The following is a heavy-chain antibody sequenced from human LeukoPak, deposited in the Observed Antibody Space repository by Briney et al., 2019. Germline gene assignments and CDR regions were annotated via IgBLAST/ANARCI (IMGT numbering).Heavy chain of an antibody. CDR1: GYTFTSYG. Sequence: ASVKVSCKASGYTFTSYGISWVRQAPGQGLEWMGWISAYNGNTNYAQKLQGRVTMTTDTSTSTAYMELRSLRSDDTAVYYCARDEYYYDSSSLRYWGQGTLVTASS. CDR2: ISAYNGNT. CDR3: ARDEYYYDSSSLRY. J-gene: IGHJ4*02. V-gene: IGHV1-18*01. D-gene: IGHD3-22*01.